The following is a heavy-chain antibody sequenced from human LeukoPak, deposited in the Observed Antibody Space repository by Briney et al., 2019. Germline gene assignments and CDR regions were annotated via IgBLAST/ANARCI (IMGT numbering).Heavy chain of an antibody. D-gene: IGHD2-15*01. CDR3: ARGGYCSGGSCYARNWFDP. Sequence: PLASVRVSCKASGYTFTSYAMNWVRQAPGQGLEWMGWINTNTGNPTYAQGFTGRFVFSLDTSVSTAYLQISSLKAEDTAVYYCARGGYCSGGSCYARNWFDPWGQGTLVTVSS. CDR1: GYTFTSYA. J-gene: IGHJ5*02. V-gene: IGHV7-4-1*02. CDR2: INTNTGNP.